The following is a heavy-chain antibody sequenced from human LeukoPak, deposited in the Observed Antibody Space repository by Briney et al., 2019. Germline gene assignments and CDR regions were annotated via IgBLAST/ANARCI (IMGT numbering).Heavy chain of an antibody. CDR1: GFTFTSYN. Sequence: GGSLRLSCAASGFTFTSYNTNCVRQAPGKGLEWISQITSSNTIYYADSVKVRFTISRDNDMNSLYLQMNSLTDEDTAMYYCARFLRHYWYSDYWGQGTLVTVSS. V-gene: IGHV3-48*02. CDR3: ARFLRHYWYSDY. D-gene: IGHD2-8*02. J-gene: IGHJ4*02. CDR2: ITSSNTI.